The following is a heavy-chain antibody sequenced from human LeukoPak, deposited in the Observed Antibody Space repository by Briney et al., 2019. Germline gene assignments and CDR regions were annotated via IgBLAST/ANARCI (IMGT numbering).Heavy chain of an antibody. J-gene: IGHJ5*02. D-gene: IGHD2-15*01. CDR3: ARDPQDIVVVVAATEVGPFDP. CDR2: ISSSSSYI. CDR1: GFTFSSYS. V-gene: IGHV3-21*01. Sequence: GGSLRLSCAASGFTFSSYSMNWVRQAPGKGLEWVSSISSSSSYIYYADSVKGRFTISRDNTKNSLYLQMNSLRAEDTAVYYCARDPQDIVVVVAATEVGPFDPWGQGTLVTVSS.